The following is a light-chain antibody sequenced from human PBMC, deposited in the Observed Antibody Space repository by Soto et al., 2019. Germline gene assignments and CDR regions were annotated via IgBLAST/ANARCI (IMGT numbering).Light chain of an antibody. J-gene: IGKJ4*01. CDR1: QSVGSK. Sequence: EIVMTQSPATLSVSPGERATLSCRASQSVGSKLAWYQQKPGQAPRLLISGASARATGIPDRFSGSGSGTDFTLAVSSLQSEDFAVYYCQQYNNWPLTFGGGTTVEIK. V-gene: IGKV3-15*01. CDR3: QQYNNWPLT. CDR2: GAS.